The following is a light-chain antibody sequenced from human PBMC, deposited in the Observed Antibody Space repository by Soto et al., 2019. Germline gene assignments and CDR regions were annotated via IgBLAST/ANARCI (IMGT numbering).Light chain of an antibody. CDR3: QQYGSSPPQLT. CDR1: QSVSSSY. J-gene: IGKJ4*01. V-gene: IGKV3-20*01. CDR2: GVS. Sequence: EIVLTQSPGTLSLSPGERATLSCRASQSVSSSYLAWYQQKPGQAPRLLIYGVSSRATGIPDRFSGSGSGTDFTLTISRLEPEDFAVYYCQQYGSSPPQLTFGGGTKVEIK.